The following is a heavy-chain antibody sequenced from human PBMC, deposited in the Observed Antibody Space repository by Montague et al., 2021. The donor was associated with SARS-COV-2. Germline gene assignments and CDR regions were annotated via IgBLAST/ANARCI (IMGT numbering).Heavy chain of an antibody. V-gene: IGHV4-34*01. CDR2: INHSGST. J-gene: IGHJ4*02. Sequence: SETLSLTCAVYGGSFSGYYWNWIRQPPGKGLEWIGDINHSGSTNYNPSLKSRVTMSVDTSKNQFSLKLSSVTAADTAVYYCARGARQGYRFRLESFDSWGQGTLVTVSS. CDR1: GGSFSGYY. D-gene: IGHD3-16*02. CDR3: ARGARQGYRFRLESFDS.